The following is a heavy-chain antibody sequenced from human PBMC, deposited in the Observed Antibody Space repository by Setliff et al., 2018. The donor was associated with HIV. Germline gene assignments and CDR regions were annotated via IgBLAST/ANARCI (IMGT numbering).Heavy chain of an antibody. CDR2: IYTSGST. Sequence: SETLSLTCTVSGGSVTSGSYYWSWIRQPAGKGLEWIGHIYTSGSTNYNPSLKSRVIMSVDTSKKQFYLKLSSVTAADTAVYYCARDRYGGTYDAFEIWGQGTMVTVSS. CDR3: ARDRYGGTYDAFEI. D-gene: IGHD1-26*01. J-gene: IGHJ3*02. CDR1: GGSVTSGSYY. V-gene: IGHV4-61*09.